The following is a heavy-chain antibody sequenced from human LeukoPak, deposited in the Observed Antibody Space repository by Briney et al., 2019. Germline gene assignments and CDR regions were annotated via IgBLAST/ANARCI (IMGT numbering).Heavy chain of an antibody. CDR2: ISGSGVST. CDR3: LKDDPGNSWYN. D-gene: IGHD6-13*01. J-gene: IGHJ4*02. V-gene: IGHV3-23*01. CDR1: GFTFSSYY. Sequence: GGSLRLSCAASGFTFSSYYMSWVRQAPGTGLELVSAISGSGVSTNYADSVKGRFTISRDNSKNTLFLQMNSLRAEDAAIYYFLKDDPGNSWYNWGQGALVTVSS.